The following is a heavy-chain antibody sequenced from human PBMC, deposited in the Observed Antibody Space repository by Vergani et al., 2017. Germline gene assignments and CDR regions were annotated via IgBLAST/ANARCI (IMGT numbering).Heavy chain of an antibody. V-gene: IGHV3-33*01. CDR2: IWYDGSNK. Sequence: QVQLVESGGGVVQPGRSLRLSCAASGFTFSSYGMHWVRQAPGKGLEWVAVIWYDGSNKYYADSVKGRFTISRDNAKNSLYLQMNSLRAEDTAVYYCARGIAVAGTLAGWFDPWGQGTLVTVSS. CDR3: ARGIAVAGTLAGWFDP. D-gene: IGHD6-19*01. CDR1: GFTFSSYG. J-gene: IGHJ5*02.